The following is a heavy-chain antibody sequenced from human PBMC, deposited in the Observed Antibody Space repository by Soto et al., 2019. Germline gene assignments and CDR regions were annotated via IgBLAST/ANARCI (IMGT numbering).Heavy chain of an antibody. CDR3: ARTVRSYSWSYFDD. CDR1: GSSLTTTHW. D-gene: IGHD4-4*01. J-gene: IGHJ4*02. CDR2: IYRSGST. Sequence: KASETLSLTCAVSGSSLTTTHWWSWVRQSPGKGLEWIGEIYRSGSTKYNPSLKSRVSMSLDKSKNEFSLNLKSVTAADTAVYYCARTVRSYSWSYFDDWGQGTLVTVSS. V-gene: IGHV4-4*02.